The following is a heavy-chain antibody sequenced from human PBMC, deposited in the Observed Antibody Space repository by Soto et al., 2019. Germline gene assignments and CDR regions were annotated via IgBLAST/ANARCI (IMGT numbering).Heavy chain of an antibody. J-gene: IGHJ1*01. Sequence: QVQLQESGPGLVKPSQTLSLTCTVSGASITSGGYYWSWIRQHPGKCLEWIGYIYYSGSTYYNPSLQSRVTIAVDTSKNQYSLKLSSVTAADTAVYYCTRSIQHWGQGTLVTVSS. V-gene: IGHV4-31*03. CDR3: TRSIQH. CDR2: IYYSGST. CDR1: GASITSGGYY.